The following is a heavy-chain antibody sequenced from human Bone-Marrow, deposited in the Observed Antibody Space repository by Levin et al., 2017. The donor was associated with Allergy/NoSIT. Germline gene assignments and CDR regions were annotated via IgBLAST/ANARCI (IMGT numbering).Heavy chain of an antibody. V-gene: IGHV3-9*01. CDR3: GKAGLYPAGPMFGH. CDR2: ISWNSGSI. CDR1: GFTLDDYA. D-gene: IGHD2/OR15-2a*01. J-gene: IGHJ4*02. Sequence: GGSLRLSCATSGFTLDDYAMHWVRQAPGKGLEWVSGISWNSGSIGYADSVKGRFTISRDNAGNPLYLVMNSLRAEDTALYYCGKAGLYPAGPMFGHWGQGTLVTVSS.